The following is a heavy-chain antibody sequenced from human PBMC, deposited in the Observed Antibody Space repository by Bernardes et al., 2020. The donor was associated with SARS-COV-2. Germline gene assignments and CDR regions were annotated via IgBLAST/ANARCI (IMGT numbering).Heavy chain of an antibody. Sequence: GESLRLSCSASGFTFNNYAMNWVRQAPGKGLEYVSSVSGSGYTTYYADSVRGRFTISRDNSKHTLYLQVSSLRTEDTAVYFRVKGAVAVAGTSVDFFDYWGQGTLVTVSS. CDR3: VKGAVAVAGTSVDFFDY. V-gene: IGHV3-64D*09. CDR2: VSGSGYTT. J-gene: IGHJ4*02. CDR1: GFTFNNYA. D-gene: IGHD6-19*01.